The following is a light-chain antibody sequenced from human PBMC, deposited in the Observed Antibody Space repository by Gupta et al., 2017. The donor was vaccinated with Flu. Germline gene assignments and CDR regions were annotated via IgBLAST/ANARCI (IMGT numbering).Light chain of an antibody. J-gene: IGLJ1*01. CDR1: SGDFGGYNF. CDR3: CSYSGTAFYV. V-gene: IGLV2-23*02. CDR2: EVT. Sequence: QSALTQPASVSGPPGQSITISCTGTSGDFGGYNFVSWYQQSPGRAPKLMFYEVTKRPSGVAYRFSGSKSGSTASLTISVLQAEDDADYYCCSYSGTAFYVFGTGTKVTVL.